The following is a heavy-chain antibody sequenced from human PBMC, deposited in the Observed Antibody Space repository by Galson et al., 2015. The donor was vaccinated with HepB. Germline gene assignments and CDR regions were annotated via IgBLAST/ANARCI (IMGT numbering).Heavy chain of an antibody. CDR3: ARGDYANTWNWFDP. CDR2: IYYSGSS. V-gene: IGHV4-59*01. Sequence: SETLSLTCTVSGGSIGRYYWSWIRQPPGKGLEWIGYIYYSGSSDYNPSLKGRVTISVDTSKNQFSLKLSSVTAADTAVYYCARGDYANTWNWFDPWGQGTLVTVSS. J-gene: IGHJ5*02. D-gene: IGHD2-2*01. CDR1: GGSIGRYY.